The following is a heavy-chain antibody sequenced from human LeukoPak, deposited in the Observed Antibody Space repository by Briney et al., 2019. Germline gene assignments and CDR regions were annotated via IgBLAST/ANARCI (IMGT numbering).Heavy chain of an antibody. CDR2: INPNSGGT. Sequence: ASVKVSCKASGYTFTGCYMHWVRQAPGQGLEWMGWINPNSGGTNYAQKFQGWVTMIRDTSISTAYMELSRLRSDDTAVYYCARDHGGYDSASGYYYGMDVWGQGTTVTVSS. D-gene: IGHD5-12*01. CDR3: ARDHGGYDSASGYYYGMDV. V-gene: IGHV1-2*04. CDR1: GYTFTGCY. J-gene: IGHJ6*02.